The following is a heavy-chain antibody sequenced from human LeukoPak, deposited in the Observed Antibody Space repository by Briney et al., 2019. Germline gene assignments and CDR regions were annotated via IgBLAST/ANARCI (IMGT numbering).Heavy chain of an antibody. CDR3: ARLSNPYGGFHLDF. J-gene: IGHJ4*02. CDR2: VRFSGRT. V-gene: IGHV4-59*08. D-gene: IGHD3-16*01. CDR1: GDSIRNYY. Sequence: PSETLSLTCTVSGDSIRNYYWSWIRQPPGKGLEWIGYVRFSGRTNYSPSLKRRVTMSVDTSKNQFSLRLTSVTAADTAFHYCARLSNPYGGFHLDFWGQGTLVTVSS.